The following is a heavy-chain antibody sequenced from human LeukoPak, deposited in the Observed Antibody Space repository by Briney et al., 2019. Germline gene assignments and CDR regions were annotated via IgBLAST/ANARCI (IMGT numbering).Heavy chain of an antibody. D-gene: IGHD6-13*01. CDR2: FSSSSSTI. CDR1: GFTFSSYS. J-gene: IGHJ5*02. V-gene: IGHV3-48*01. CDR3: ARGCSSRYQAQRSSRKWFDH. Sequence: GSLRLSCAASGFTFSSYSMNWVRQAPGKVLDWVSYFSSSSSTIYYADSVKGRFTISRVNAKNSLYLQMNNLRAEDTAVYYCARGCSSRYQAQRSSRKWFDHWVQGTLVTVSS.